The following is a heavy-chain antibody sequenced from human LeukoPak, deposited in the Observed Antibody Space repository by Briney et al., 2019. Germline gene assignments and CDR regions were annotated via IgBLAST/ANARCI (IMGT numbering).Heavy chain of an antibody. V-gene: IGHV3-23*01. CDR3: AKRDGITMVRGVNFDY. D-gene: IGHD3-10*01. Sequence: GGSLRLSCAASGFTFSSYAMSWVRQAPGKGLEWVSAISGSGGSTYYADSVKGRFTISRDNSKNTLYLQMNSLRAEDTAVYYCAKRDGITMVRGVNFDYWGQGTLVTVSS. J-gene: IGHJ4*02. CDR1: GFTFSSYA. CDR2: ISGSGGST.